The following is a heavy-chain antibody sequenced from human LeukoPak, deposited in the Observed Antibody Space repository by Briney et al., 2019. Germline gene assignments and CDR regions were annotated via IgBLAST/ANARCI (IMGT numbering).Heavy chain of an antibody. J-gene: IGHJ6*03. CDR2: IYTSGST. CDR3: ARSTIQLWLTYYYYYMDV. V-gene: IGHV4-61*02. Sequence: SQTLSLTCTVSGGSISSGSDYWSWIRQPAGKGLEWIGRIYTSGSTNYNPSLKSRVTISVDTSKNQFSLKLSSVTAADAAVYYCARSTIQLWLTYYYYYMDVWGKGTTVTVSS. CDR1: GGSISSGSDY. D-gene: IGHD5-18*01.